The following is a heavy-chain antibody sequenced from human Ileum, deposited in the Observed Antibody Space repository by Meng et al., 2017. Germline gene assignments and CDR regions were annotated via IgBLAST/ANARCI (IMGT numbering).Heavy chain of an antibody. CDR3: ACDYGDYDTLDY. V-gene: IGHV4-34*01. CDR1: GGSLSTYY. Sequence: VAPTQGGAGLLKPSETLSLTCTVYGGSLSTYYWNWVRQPPGKGLEWIGEINHSGSTNYNPSLKSRVTISVDSSKKQFSLKLNSVTAADTAVYYCACDYGDYDTLDYWGQGTLVTVSS. D-gene: IGHD4-17*01. J-gene: IGHJ4*02. CDR2: INHSGST.